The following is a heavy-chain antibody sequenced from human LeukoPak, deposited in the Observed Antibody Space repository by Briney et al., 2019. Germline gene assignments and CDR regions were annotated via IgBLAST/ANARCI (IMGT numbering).Heavy chain of an antibody. J-gene: IGHJ4*02. CDR2: INHRGST. CDR3: ARGLRQLVRSWHY. D-gene: IGHD6-6*01. Sequence: SETLSLTCAVYGGSFSCYYWSWIRQPPGKGLEWVGEINHRGSTNYNPSLKSRVTISVDTSKNQFSLKLSSVTAADTAVYYCARGLRQLVRSWHYWGQGTLVTVSS. CDR1: GGSFSCYY. V-gene: IGHV4-34*01.